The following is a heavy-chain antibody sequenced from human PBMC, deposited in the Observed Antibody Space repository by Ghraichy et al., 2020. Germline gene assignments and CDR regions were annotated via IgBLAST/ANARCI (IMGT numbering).Heavy chain of an antibody. Sequence: SETLSLTCTVSGDSVGGGSDSWSWIRQPAGKGLEWIGRVSFSGAANYNPTLKGRLTISLDTAKNQFSLQMTSMTATDTAIYYCARDRGDLDYWGQGILVTVSS. CDR2: VSFSGAA. D-gene: IGHD3-10*01. J-gene: IGHJ4*02. CDR3: ARDRGDLDY. CDR1: GDSVGGGSDS. V-gene: IGHV4-61*02.